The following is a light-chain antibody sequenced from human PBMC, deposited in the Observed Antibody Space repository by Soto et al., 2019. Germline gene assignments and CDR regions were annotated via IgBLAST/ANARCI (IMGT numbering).Light chain of an antibody. CDR2: EVS. Sequence: QSALTQPASVSGSPGQSITISCTGTSSDVGGYNYVSWYQQHPGKAPKLMIYEVSNRPSGVSNRFSGSKSGNTASLTISGLQAEDEADYYGSSYTRRSTLVFGTGPKVTAL. CDR1: SSDVGGYNY. J-gene: IGLJ1*01. V-gene: IGLV2-14*01. CDR3: SSYTRRSTLV.